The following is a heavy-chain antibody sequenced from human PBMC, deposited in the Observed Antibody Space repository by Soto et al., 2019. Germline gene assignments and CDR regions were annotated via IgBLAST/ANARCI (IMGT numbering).Heavy chain of an antibody. CDR1: GGTLYNYA. CDR2: IILISGAT. D-gene: IGHD3-10*01. V-gene: IGHV1-69*06. Sequence: QVQLVQSGAEVKKPGSSVKVSCKASGGTLYNYAISWVRQAPRHGLEWMGGIILISGATSYEKKFQGRVTITADKSTSIAYMELRSLRSEDTALYYCASGDYYGAGRYYLDAFKMWGQGTMVTVSS. CDR3: ASGDYYGAGRYYLDAFKM. J-gene: IGHJ3*02.